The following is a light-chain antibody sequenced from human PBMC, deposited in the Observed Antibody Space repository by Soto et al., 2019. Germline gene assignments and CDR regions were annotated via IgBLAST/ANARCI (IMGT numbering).Light chain of an antibody. Sequence: IVMTQSPATLSVSPGQRATLSCRASQSISSNLAWYQQRPDQAPRLLIYGASTRATGVPARFSGSGSGTDFVLTISSLQSEDFAIYYCQQYNKWPLFTFGPGTRVDI. CDR2: GAS. CDR3: QQYNKWPLFT. CDR1: QSISSN. J-gene: IGKJ3*01. V-gene: IGKV3-15*01.